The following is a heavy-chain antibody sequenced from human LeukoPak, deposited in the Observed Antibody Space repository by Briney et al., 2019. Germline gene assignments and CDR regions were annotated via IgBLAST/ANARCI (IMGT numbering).Heavy chain of an antibody. V-gene: IGHV4-4*07. CDR2: IYTTGSI. D-gene: IGHD1-26*01. Sequence: SETLSLTCTVSGGSISSYYWTWIRQPAGKGLGWIGRIYTTGSINYNPSLKSRVTMSVDTSKNQFSLKLSSLTAADTAVYYCARGQSGSTLSRYYYYYMDVWGKGTTVTVSS. J-gene: IGHJ6*03. CDR3: ARGQSGSTLSRYYYYYMDV. CDR1: GGSISSYY.